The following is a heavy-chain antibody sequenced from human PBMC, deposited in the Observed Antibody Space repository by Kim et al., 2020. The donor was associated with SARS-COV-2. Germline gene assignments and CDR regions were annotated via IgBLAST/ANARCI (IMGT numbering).Heavy chain of an antibody. CDR1: GYTFTSYG. D-gene: IGHD5-12*01. V-gene: IGHV1-18*01. CDR2: ISAYNGNT. Sequence: ASVKVSCKASGYTFTSYGISWVRQAPGQGLEWMGWISAYNGNTNYAQKLQGRVTMTTDTSTSTAYMELRSLRSDDTAVYYCARDLIAFGYSGYDYSAFDIWGQGTMVTVSS. CDR3: ARDLIAFGYSGYDYSAFDI. J-gene: IGHJ3*02.